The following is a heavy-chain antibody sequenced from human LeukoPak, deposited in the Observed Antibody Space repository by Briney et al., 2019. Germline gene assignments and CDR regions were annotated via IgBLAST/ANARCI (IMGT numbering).Heavy chain of an antibody. V-gene: IGHV1-8*03. Sequence: ASVKVSCKASGYTLTSYYMHWVRQAPGQGLEWMGWMNPNSGNTGYAQKFQGRVTITRNTSISTAYMELSSLRAEDTAVYYCAKARGDRGYFDYWGQGTLVTVSS. D-gene: IGHD2-21*02. J-gene: IGHJ4*02. CDR3: AKARGDRGYFDY. CDR2: MNPNSGNT. CDR1: GYTLTSYY.